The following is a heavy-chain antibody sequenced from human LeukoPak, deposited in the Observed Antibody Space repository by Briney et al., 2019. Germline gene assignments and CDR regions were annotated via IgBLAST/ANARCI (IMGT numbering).Heavy chain of an antibody. Sequence: TGGSLRLPCAASGFTVSTNCMSWVRQAPGKGLEWVAVIYSGGSTYYADSVKGRFTISRDNSKNTLYLQMNSLRAEDTAVYYCARERINSYGSPFGYWGQGTLVTVSS. D-gene: IGHD5-18*01. CDR1: GFTVSTNC. CDR3: ARERINSYGSPFGY. J-gene: IGHJ4*02. CDR2: IYSGGST. V-gene: IGHV3-53*01.